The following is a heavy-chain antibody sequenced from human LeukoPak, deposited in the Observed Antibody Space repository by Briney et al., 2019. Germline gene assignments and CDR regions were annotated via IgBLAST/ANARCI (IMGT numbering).Heavy chain of an antibody. CDR3: ARVTGYVMEDYFDY. Sequence: PSETLSLTCTASGGSVSSYYWSWIRQPPGKGLEWIGYIYYSGSTNYNPSLKSRVTISVDTSKNQFSLGLSSVTAADTAVYYCARVTGYVMEDYFDYWGQGTLVTVSS. D-gene: IGHD6-13*01. J-gene: IGHJ4*02. V-gene: IGHV4-59*02. CDR1: GGSVSSYY. CDR2: IYYSGST.